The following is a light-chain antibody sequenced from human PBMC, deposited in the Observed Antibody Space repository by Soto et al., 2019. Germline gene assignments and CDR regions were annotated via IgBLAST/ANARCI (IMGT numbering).Light chain of an antibody. Sequence: QSVLTQPASVSGSPGQSITISCTGISSDVGAYNYVSWYQQHPGKAPKLMIFEVSDRPSGVSNRFSGSKSGNTASLTISGLQAEDEADYYCSSYTSSNTLVFGGGTKLTVL. CDR2: EVS. J-gene: IGLJ2*01. CDR3: SSYTSSNTLV. CDR1: SSDVGAYNY. V-gene: IGLV2-14*01.